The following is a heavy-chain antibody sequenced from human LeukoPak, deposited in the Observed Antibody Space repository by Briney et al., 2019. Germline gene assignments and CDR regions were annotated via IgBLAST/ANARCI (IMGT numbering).Heavy chain of an antibody. CDR2: IWYDGSNK. D-gene: IGHD6-13*01. CDR1: GFTFSSYG. V-gene: IGHV3-33*01. CDR3: AREIAAAGNKQFDY. Sequence: GGSLRVSCAASGFTFSSYGMHWVRQAPGKGLEWVTVIWYDGSNKYYADSVKGRFTISRDNSKNTLYLQMNSLRAEDTAVYYCAREIAAAGNKQFDYWGQGTLVTVSS. J-gene: IGHJ4*02.